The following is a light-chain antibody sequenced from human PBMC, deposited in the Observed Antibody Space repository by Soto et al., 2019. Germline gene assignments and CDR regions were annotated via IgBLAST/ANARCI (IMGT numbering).Light chain of an antibody. CDR3: QQVNNYQLT. J-gene: IGKJ4*01. V-gene: IGKV1-9*01. Sequence: DIQMTQSPSSLSASVGDRVTITCPPSEGISTFLAWYQQHPGTAPKRLIYDASNLQSGVPSRFSGSGSGTEFTLTISSLQTEDFATYYCQQVNNYQLTFGGGTKVDIK. CDR1: EGISTF. CDR2: DAS.